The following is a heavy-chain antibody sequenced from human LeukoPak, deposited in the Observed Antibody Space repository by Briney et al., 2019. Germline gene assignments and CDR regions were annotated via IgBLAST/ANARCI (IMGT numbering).Heavy chain of an antibody. D-gene: IGHD6-13*01. CDR1: GGSISSSSYY. V-gene: IGHV4-39*01. J-gene: IGHJ3*02. Sequence: SETLSLTCTVSGGSISSSSYYWGWIRQPPGKGLEWIGSIYYSGSTYYNPSLKSRVTISVDTSKNQFSLRLSSVTAADTAVYYCAETLSSSYDAFDIWGQGTMVTVSS. CDR2: IYYSGST. CDR3: AETLSSSYDAFDI.